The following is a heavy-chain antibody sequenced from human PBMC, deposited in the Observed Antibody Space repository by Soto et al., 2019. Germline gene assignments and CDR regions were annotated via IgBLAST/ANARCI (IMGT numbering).Heavy chain of an antibody. Sequence: PGGSLRLSCVASGFSFRTHTLVWVRQAPGKGLEWVSYISTGSTYLEYAHSVKGRFTISRDDAADSVFLQMNSLKGDDTAVYYCVKGGEDITSPYGMDVWGQGTTVTVSS. V-gene: IGHV3-21*06. CDR3: VKGGEDITSPYGMDV. D-gene: IGHD2-2*01. J-gene: IGHJ6*02. CDR1: GFSFRTHT. CDR2: ISTGSTYL.